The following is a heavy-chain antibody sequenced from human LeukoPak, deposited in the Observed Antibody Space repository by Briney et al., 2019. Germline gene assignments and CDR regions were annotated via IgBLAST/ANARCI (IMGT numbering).Heavy chain of an antibody. D-gene: IGHD6-19*01. CDR3: ARVGAARAVAGTWSLDY. Sequence: SETLSLTCAVYGGSFSGYYWSWIRQPPGKGLEWIGEINHSGSTNYNPSLKSRVTISVDTSKNQFSLKLSSVTAAGTAVYYCARVGAARAVAGTWSLDYWGQGTLVTVSS. J-gene: IGHJ4*02. CDR2: INHSGST. CDR1: GGSFSGYY. V-gene: IGHV4-34*01.